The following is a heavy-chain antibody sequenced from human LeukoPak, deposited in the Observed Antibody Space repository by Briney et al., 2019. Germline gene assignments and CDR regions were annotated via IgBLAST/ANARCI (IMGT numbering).Heavy chain of an antibody. V-gene: IGHV3-23*01. Sequence: GGSLRLSCAASGFTFSSYAMSWVRQAPGKGLEWVSAISGSGGSTYYADSVKGRFTISRDNSKNTLYLQMNSLRAEDTAVYYCAKRFLSDYYDSSGYRYAFDIWGQGTMVTVSS. D-gene: IGHD3-22*01. CDR3: AKRFLSDYYDSSGYRYAFDI. J-gene: IGHJ3*02. CDR1: GFTFSSYA. CDR2: ISGSGGST.